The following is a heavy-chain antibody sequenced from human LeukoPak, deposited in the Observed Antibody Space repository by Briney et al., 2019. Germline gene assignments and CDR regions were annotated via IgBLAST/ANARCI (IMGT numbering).Heavy chain of an antibody. D-gene: IGHD2-2*01. CDR1: GGTFSSYA. J-gene: IGHJ6*02. V-gene: IGHV1-8*02. Sequence: ASVKVSCKASGGTFSSYAISWVRQATGQGLEWMGWMNPNSGNTGYAQKFQGRVTMTRNTSISTAYMELSSLRSEDTAVYYCARSRYCSSTSCLHYYYYGMDVWGQGTTVTDSS. CDR3: ARSRYCSSTSCLHYYYYGMDV. CDR2: MNPNSGNT.